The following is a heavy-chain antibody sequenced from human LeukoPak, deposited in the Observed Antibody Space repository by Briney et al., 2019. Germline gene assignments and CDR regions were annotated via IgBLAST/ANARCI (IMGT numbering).Heavy chain of an antibody. J-gene: IGHJ4*02. D-gene: IGHD2-15*01. Sequence: PGGSLRLSCVVSGLTFNIYEMNWVRQAPGKGLEWVSYISSSGRTTYYADSVKGRFTISRDNAKNSLYLQMNSLRVDDTAVYYCARGPRDPTEFCSGGRCAPTYEFWGQGTLVTVSS. V-gene: IGHV3-48*03. CDR3: ARGPRDPTEFCSGGRCAPTYEF. CDR2: ISSSGRTT. CDR1: GLTFNIYE.